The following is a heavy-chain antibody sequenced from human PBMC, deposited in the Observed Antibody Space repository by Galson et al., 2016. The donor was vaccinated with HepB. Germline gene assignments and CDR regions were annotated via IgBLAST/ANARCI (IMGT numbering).Heavy chain of an antibody. V-gene: IGHV3-43*01. CDR3: AKPYCTNGVCNTGWYFDY. D-gene: IGHD2-8*01. J-gene: IGHJ4*02. CDR2: IKKDGTTT. Sequence: LEWVSLIKKDGTTTYYADSVKGRFTISRDNSKYSLYLQMNSLRTEDTALYYCAKPYCTNGVCNTGWYFDYWGQGTLVTVSS.